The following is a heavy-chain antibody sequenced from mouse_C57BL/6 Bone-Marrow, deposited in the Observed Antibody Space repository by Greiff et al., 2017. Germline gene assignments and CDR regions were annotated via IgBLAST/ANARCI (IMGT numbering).Heavy chain of an antibody. J-gene: IGHJ4*01. V-gene: IGHV1-64*01. CDR3: ARSGITTVVCGMDY. Sequence: VKLQQPGAELVKPGASVKLSCKASGYTFTSYWMHWVKQRPGQGLEWIGMIHPNSGSTNYNEKFKSKATLTVDKSSSTAYMQLSSLTSEDSAVYYCARSGITTVVCGMDYWGQGTSVTVSS. CDR2: IHPNSGST. CDR1: GYTFTSYW. D-gene: IGHD1-1*01.